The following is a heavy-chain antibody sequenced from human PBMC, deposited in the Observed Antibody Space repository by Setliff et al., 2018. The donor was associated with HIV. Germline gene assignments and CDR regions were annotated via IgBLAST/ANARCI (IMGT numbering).Heavy chain of an antibody. Sequence: GGSLRLSCAGYGLTFNSYGMHWVRQAPGEGLEWLALIWYDESHKYYANSVKGRFTVSRDNSKTTVYLQMNSLRAEDTAVNYCARGYSTDWSHPFGLDPWGQGTLVTVSS. V-gene: IGHV3-33*08. J-gene: IGHJ5*02. CDR2: IWYDESHK. CDR3: ARGYSTDWSHPFGLDP. D-gene: IGHD6-13*01. CDR1: GLTFNSYG.